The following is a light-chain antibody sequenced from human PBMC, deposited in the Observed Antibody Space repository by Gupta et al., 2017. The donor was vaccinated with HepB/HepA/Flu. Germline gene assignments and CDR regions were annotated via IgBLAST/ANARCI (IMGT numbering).Light chain of an antibody. CDR1: NTDVGSHY. J-gene: IGLJ3*02. CDR2: RDV. V-gene: IGLV1-51*02. Sequence: QSVLTQPPSVSAAPGQKVTISCSGSNTDVGSHYVSWYQVVPGAAPKLLILRDVERPTGIPYRFSGSKSGTSATLAISELQTVDEADYYCGTRDITLRGVFGGGTRLTVL. CDR3: GTRDITLRGV.